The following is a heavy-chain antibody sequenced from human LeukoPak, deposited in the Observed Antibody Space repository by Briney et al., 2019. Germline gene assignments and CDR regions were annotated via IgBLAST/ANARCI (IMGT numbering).Heavy chain of an antibody. CDR3: ARDDYYDSSGLFDY. J-gene: IGHJ4*02. D-gene: IGHD3-22*01. CDR2: ISSSSSTI. CDR1: GFTFSSYS. V-gene: IGHV3-48*04. Sequence: GSLRLSCAASGFTFSSYSMNWVRQAPGKGLEWVSYISSSSSTIYYADSVKGRFTISRDNAKNSLYLQMNSLRAEDTAVYYCARDDYYDSSGLFDYWGQGTLVTVSS.